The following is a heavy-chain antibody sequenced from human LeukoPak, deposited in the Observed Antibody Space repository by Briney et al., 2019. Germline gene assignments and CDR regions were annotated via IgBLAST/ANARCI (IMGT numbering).Heavy chain of an antibody. Sequence: GRSLRLSCAASGFTFSSYGMHWVRQAPGKGLEWVAVISYDGSNKYYADSVKGRFTISRDNSKNTLYLQMNSLRAEDTAVYYCAKPVPYYYDSSGYSDAFDIWGQGTMVTVSS. V-gene: IGHV3-30*18. CDR2: ISYDGSNK. D-gene: IGHD3-22*01. J-gene: IGHJ3*02. CDR3: AKPVPYYYDSSGYSDAFDI. CDR1: GFTFSSYG.